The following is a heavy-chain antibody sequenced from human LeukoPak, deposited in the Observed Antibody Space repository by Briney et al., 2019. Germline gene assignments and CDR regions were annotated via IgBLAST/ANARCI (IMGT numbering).Heavy chain of an antibody. D-gene: IGHD2-8*01. CDR3: AIMGGSTTRAVDY. V-gene: IGHV1-69*02. CDR1: GGPFNYYT. J-gene: IGHJ4*02. CDR2: IVPMFGIP. Sequence: SVKVSCKASGGPFNYYTINWVRQAPGQGLEWMGRIVPMFGIPDYAQKFQGRVTLTADKSTSTAYMELSSLRSEDTAMYYCAIMGGSTTRAVDYWAQGTLLTVSS.